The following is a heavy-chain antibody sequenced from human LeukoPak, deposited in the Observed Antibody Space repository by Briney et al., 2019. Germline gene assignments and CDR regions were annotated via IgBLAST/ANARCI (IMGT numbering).Heavy chain of an antibody. CDR3: ARNKDRGGYDLDYYYYMDV. Sequence: ASVKVSCKASGYTFTSYYMHWVRQAPGQGLEWMGIINPSGGSTSYAQKFQGRVTMTRDMSTSTVSMELSSLRSEDTAVYYCARNKDRGGYDLDYYYYMDVWGKGTTVTVSS. V-gene: IGHV1-46*01. CDR1: GYTFTSYY. CDR2: INPSGGST. D-gene: IGHD5-12*01. J-gene: IGHJ6*03.